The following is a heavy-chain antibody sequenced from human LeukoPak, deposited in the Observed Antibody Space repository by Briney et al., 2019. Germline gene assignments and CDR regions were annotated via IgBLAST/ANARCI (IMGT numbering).Heavy chain of an antibody. CDR3: AKDPFLPPLGKPLLYASGY. D-gene: IGHD2-2*02. Sequence: GGSLRLSCAASGFTFSSYAMSWVRQAPGKGLEWVSAISGSGGSTYYADSVKGRFTISRDNSKNTLYLQMNSLRAEDTVVYYCAKDPFLPPLGKPLLYASGYWGQGTLVTVSS. CDR1: GFTFSSYA. V-gene: IGHV3-23*01. J-gene: IGHJ4*02. CDR2: ISGSGGST.